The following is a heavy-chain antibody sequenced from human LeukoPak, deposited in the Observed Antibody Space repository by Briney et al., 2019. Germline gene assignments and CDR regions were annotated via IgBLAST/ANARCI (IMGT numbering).Heavy chain of an antibody. D-gene: IGHD4-11*01. CDR3: TGHHQAYSRTY. CDR2: ISGLGIST. V-gene: IGHV3-11*04. CDR1: GFTFHDYY. J-gene: IGHJ4*02. Sequence: GGSLRLSCTASGFTFHDYYMSWIRHVPGKGLEWVSHISGLGISTKYGDSVKGRFTISRDNAKNSLYLQMNSLGAEDTAVYYCTGHHQAYSRTYWGQGTLVTVSS.